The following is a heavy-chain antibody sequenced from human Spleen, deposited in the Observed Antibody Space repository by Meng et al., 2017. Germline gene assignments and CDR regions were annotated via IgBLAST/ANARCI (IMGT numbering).Heavy chain of an antibody. Sequence: ASVKVSCKASGYTFTDYDIHWVRRAPGQGLEWMGRINPKSGDTHYAQKFQARVTMTGDTSISTAYMELSGLRSDDTAMYYCARDEDISAAGKLFGDYWGQGTLVTVSS. D-gene: IGHD6-25*01. J-gene: IGHJ4*02. V-gene: IGHV1-2*06. CDR1: GYTFTDYD. CDR3: ARDEDISAAGKLFGDY. CDR2: INPKSGDT.